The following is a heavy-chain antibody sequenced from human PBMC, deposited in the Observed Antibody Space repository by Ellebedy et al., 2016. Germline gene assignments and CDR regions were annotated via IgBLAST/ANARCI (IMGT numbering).Heavy chain of an antibody. D-gene: IGHD5-18*01. J-gene: IGHJ4*02. CDR3: ARAADAPTVMAGGGIDS. Sequence: SETLSLTXTVSGGSISGYYWTWIRQPPGKGLEWIGNIYYTGITNYNPSLRSRVTLSIDTPKNQFSLNLRSVSSADTAVYYCARAADAPTVMAGGGIDSWGPGTLVTVSP. V-gene: IGHV4-59*01. CDR2: IYYTGIT. CDR1: GGSISGYY.